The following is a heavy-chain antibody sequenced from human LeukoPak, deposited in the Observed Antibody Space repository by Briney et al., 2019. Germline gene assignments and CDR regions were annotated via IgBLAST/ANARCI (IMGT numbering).Heavy chain of an antibody. CDR2: IYYSGDT. D-gene: IGHD2-21*01. CDR3: ARIIAGRFDY. Sequence: PSETLSLTCTVSSGDSMSNYYWTWIRQAPGKGLEWIGDIYYSGDTNYGPSLKSRVTISVDTSKNQFSLKLTSVTAADTAVYYCARIIAGRFDYWGQGILVTVSS. J-gene: IGHJ4*02. CDR1: SGDSMSNYY. V-gene: IGHV4-59*01.